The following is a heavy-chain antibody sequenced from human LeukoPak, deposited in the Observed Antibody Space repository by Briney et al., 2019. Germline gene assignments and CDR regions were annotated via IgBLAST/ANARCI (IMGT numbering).Heavy chain of an antibody. CDR2: ISYDGSNK. J-gene: IGHJ6*04. Sequence: GGSLRLSCAASGFTFSSYGMHWVRQAPGKGLEWVAVISYDGSNKYYADSVKGRFTISRDNSKNTLYLQMNSLRAEDTAVYYCAKDLLRGSGWYSGELTDVWGKGTTVTVSS. CDR3: AKDLLRGSGWYSGELTDV. V-gene: IGHV3-30*18. CDR1: GFTFSSYG. D-gene: IGHD6-19*01.